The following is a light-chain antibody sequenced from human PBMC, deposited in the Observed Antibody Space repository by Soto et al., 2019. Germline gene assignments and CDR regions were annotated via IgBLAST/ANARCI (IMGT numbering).Light chain of an antibody. CDR3: ATWDDRLNGWV. V-gene: IGLV1-44*01. CDR1: NSNIGSNT. CDR2: SNY. J-gene: IGLJ3*02. Sequence: QSVLTQPPSASGTPGQWVTISCSGSNSNIGSNTVNWYQQVPGTAPKLLIESNYQRPSGVPDRFSGSKSGTSASLAISGLPSEDEAGYYCATWDDRLNGWVFGGGTKLTVL.